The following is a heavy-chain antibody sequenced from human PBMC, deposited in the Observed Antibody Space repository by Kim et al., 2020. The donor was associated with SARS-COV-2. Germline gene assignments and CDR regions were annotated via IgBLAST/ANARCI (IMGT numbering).Heavy chain of an antibody. CDR2: IKSKTDGGTA. CDR3: TTVSMR. V-gene: IGHV3-15*01. D-gene: IGHD2-2*01. J-gene: IGHJ4*02. CDR1: GIPFSNAW. Sequence: GGSLRLSCAVSGIPFSNAWFNWVRQSPGKGLEWVGRIKSKTDGGTADRAAPVKGRFTISRDDSKNTLSLLMNNVETDDSAVYYCTTVSMRWGQGTLVTVSS.